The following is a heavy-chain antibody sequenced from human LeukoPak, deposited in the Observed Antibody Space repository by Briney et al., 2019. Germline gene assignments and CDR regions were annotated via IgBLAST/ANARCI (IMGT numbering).Heavy chain of an antibody. CDR2: IYYSGST. Sequence: SETLSLTCTVSGGSISSYYWSWIRQPPGKGLEWIGYIYYSGSTNYNPSLKSRVTISVDTSKNQFSLKLSSVTAADTAVYYCARAPRGHSYDFDYWGQGTLVTVSS. D-gene: IGHD5-18*01. J-gene: IGHJ4*02. CDR3: ARAPRGHSYDFDY. CDR1: GGSISSYY. V-gene: IGHV4-59*01.